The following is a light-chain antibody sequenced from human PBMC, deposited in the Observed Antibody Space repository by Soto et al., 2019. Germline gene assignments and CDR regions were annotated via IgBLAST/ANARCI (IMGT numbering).Light chain of an antibody. J-gene: IGLJ2*01. CDR1: SGHSNYA. CDR2: LNSDGSH. V-gene: IGLV4-69*01. Sequence: QLVLTQSPSASASLGASVKLTCTLSSGHSNYAIAWHQQQSEKGPRYLMKLNSDGSHSKGDGIPDRFSGSSSGAERYLTISSLQSEDAADYYCQTWCSGIVVFGGGTKLTVL. CDR3: QTWCSGIVV.